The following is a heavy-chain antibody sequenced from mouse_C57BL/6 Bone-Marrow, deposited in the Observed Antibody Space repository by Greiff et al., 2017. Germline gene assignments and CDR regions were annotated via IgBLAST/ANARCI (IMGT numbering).Heavy chain of an antibody. Sequence: ESGPGLVKPSQSLSLTCSVTGYSITSGYYWNWIRQFPGNKLEWMGYISYDGSNNYNPSLKNRISITRDTSKNQFFLKLNSVTTEDTATYYCARGILRSFDYWGQGTTLTVSS. V-gene: IGHV3-6*01. CDR2: ISYDGSN. D-gene: IGHD1-1*01. CDR1: GYSITSGYY. J-gene: IGHJ2*01. CDR3: ARGILRSFDY.